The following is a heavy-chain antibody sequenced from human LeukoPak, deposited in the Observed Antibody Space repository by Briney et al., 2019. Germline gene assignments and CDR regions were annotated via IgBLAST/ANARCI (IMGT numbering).Heavy chain of an antibody. CDR2: IWYDGSNK. D-gene: IGHD4-17*01. CDR1: GFAFRSYG. CDR3: VKVSDGDYYFDY. V-gene: IGHV3-33*06. J-gene: IGHJ4*02. Sequence: PGGSLRLSCAASGFAFRSYGMHWVRQAPGKGLEWVAVIWYDGSNKYYADSVKGRFTIYRDNSKNTLYLQMNSLRAEDTAMYYCVKVSDGDYYFDYWGQGTLVTVPS.